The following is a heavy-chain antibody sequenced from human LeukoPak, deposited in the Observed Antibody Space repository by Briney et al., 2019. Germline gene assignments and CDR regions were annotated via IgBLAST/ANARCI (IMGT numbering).Heavy chain of an antibody. J-gene: IGHJ4*02. Sequence: GGSLRLSCAASGFTFDDYGMSWVRQAPGKGLEWVSGINWNGGSTGYADSVKGRFTISRDNAKNSLYLQMNSLRAEDTAVYYCARETYYYDSSGYYYWGQGTLVTVSS. V-gene: IGHV3-20*04. CDR1: GFTFDDYG. CDR2: INWNGGST. D-gene: IGHD3-22*01. CDR3: ARETYYYDSSGYYY.